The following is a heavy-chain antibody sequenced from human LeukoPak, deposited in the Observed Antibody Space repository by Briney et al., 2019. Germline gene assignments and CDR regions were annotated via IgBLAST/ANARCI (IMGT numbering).Heavy chain of an antibody. V-gene: IGHV4-34*09. J-gene: IGHJ6*03. CDR1: GGSFSGYY. CDR2: IYYSGST. D-gene: IGHD1-26*01. CDR3: ARVRQGYSGSYYASSPYYYYYMDV. Sequence: SETLSLTCAVYGGSFSGYYWSWIRQPPGKGLEWIGYIYYSGSTYYNPSLKSRVTISVDTSKNQFSLKLSSVTAADTAVYYCARVRQGYSGSYYASSPYYYYYMDVWGKGTTVTVSS.